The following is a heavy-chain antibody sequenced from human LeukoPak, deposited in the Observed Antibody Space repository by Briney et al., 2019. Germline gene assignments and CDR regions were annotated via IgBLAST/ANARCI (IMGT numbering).Heavy chain of an antibody. CDR1: GFTFNRYW. CDR3: ARGRGTIYMFDY. Sequence: GGSLRLSCAASGFTFNRYWMHWVSQVPGKGLVWVSRINSDGSSTTYADSVKGRFTISRDNARNTLYLQMNSLRAEDTAVYYCARGRGTIYMFDYWGQGTLVTVSS. D-gene: IGHD2/OR15-2a*01. V-gene: IGHV3-74*01. J-gene: IGHJ4*02. CDR2: INSDGSST.